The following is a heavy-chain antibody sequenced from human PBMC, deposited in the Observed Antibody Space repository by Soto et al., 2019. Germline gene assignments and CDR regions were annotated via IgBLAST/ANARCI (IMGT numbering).Heavy chain of an antibody. CDR2: INPNSGGT. D-gene: IGHD4-17*01. Sequence: ASVKVSCKASGYTFTGYYMHWVRQAPGQGLEWMGWINPNSGGTNYAQKFQGWVTMTRDTSISTAYMELSRLRSDDTAVYYCARDLGGDYSYYMDVWGKGTTVTASS. J-gene: IGHJ6*03. V-gene: IGHV1-2*04. CDR1: GYTFTGYY. CDR3: ARDLGGDYSYYMDV.